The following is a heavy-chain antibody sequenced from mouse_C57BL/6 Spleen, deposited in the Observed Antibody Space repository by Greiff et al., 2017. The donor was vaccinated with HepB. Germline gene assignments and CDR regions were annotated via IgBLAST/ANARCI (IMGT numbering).Heavy chain of an antibody. CDR3: AREATTVVARAMDY. CDR2: IDPSDSET. D-gene: IGHD1-1*01. Sequence: QVQLQQPGAELVRPGSSVKLSCKASGYTFTSYWMHWVKQRPIQGLEWIGNIDPSDSETHYTQKFKDKATLTVDKSSSTAYMQLSSLTSEDSAVYYCAREATTVVARAMDYWGQGTSVTVSS. CDR1: GYTFTSYW. J-gene: IGHJ4*01. V-gene: IGHV1-52*01.